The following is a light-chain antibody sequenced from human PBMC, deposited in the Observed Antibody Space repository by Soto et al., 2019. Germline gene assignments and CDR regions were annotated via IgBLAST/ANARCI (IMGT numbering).Light chain of an antibody. V-gene: IGLV2-11*01. Sequence: QSALTQPRSVSGSPGQSGTISCTGTSSDVGGYNYVSWYQQHPGKDPKVMIYDVSERPSGVPDRLSGSKSGNTAFLTISGIKAEYEADYYCCSYAGSPRYVFGTGTKVTVL. J-gene: IGLJ1*01. CDR2: DVS. CDR1: SSDVGGYNY. CDR3: CSYAGSPRYV.